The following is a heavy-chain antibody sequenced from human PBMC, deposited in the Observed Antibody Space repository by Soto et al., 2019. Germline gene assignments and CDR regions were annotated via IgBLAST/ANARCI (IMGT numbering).Heavy chain of an antibody. CDR1: GYSFTSYW. CDR3: ARLVGDYDILTGYQKNWFDP. D-gene: IGHD3-9*01. J-gene: IGHJ5*02. V-gene: IGHV5-51*01. CDR2: IYPGDSDT. Sequence: GESLKISCKGSGYSFTSYWIGWVRQMPGKGLEWMGIIYPGDSDTRYSPSFQGQVTISADKSISTAYLQWSSLKASDTAMYYCARLVGDYDILTGYQKNWFDPWGQGTLVTVSS.